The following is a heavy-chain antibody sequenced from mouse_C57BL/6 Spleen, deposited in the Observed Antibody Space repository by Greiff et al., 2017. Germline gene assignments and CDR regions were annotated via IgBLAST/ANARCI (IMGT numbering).Heavy chain of an antibody. Sequence: QVQLQQPGAELVMPGASVKLSCKASGYTFTSYWMHWVKQRPGQGLEWIGEIDPSDSYSNYNQKFKSKSTLTVDKSSSTAYMQLSSLTSEDSAVYYCARNYYGNPAWFAYWGQGTLVTVSA. CDR2: IDPSDSYS. V-gene: IGHV1-69*01. J-gene: IGHJ3*01. D-gene: IGHD2-1*01. CDR1: GYTFTSYW. CDR3: ARNYYGNPAWFAY.